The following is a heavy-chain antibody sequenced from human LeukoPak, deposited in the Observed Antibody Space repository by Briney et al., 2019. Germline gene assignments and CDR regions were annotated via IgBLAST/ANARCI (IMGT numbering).Heavy chain of an antibody. J-gene: IGHJ4*02. D-gene: IGHD3-22*01. CDR2: ISSSGSTI. V-gene: IGHV3-11*04. CDR1: GFTFSDYY. CDR3: ARDLDYYDSSGYAPFDY. Sequence: GGSLRLSCAASGFTFSDYYMSWIRQAPGKGLEWVSYISSSGSTIYYADSVKGRFTISRDNAKNSLYLQMNSLRAEDTAVYYCARDLDYYDSSGYAPFDYWGQGTLVTVSS.